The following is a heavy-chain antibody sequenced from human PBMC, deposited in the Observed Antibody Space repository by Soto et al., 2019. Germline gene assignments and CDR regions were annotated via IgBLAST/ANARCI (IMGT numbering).Heavy chain of an antibody. V-gene: IGHV3-33*01. CDR1: GFTFSSYG. CDR2: IWYDGSNK. D-gene: IGHD5-12*01. Sequence: QVQLVESGGGVVQPGRSLRLSCAASGFTFSSYGMHWVRQAPGKGLEWVAVIWYDGSNKYYADSVKGRFTISRDNSKNTLYLQMNSLRAEDTAVYYCARDHQEGYSGYDYSDYYYGMDVW. CDR3: ARDHQEGYSGYDYSDYYYGMDV. J-gene: IGHJ6*01.